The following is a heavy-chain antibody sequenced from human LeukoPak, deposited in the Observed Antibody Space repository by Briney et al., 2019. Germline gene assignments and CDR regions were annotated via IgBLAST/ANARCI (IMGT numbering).Heavy chain of an antibody. J-gene: IGHJ3*02. V-gene: IGHV3-48*03. CDR2: ISSSGSTI. Sequence: HPGGSLRLSCAASGFTFSSYGMNWVRQAPGKGLEWVSYISSSGSTIYYADSVKGRFTISRDNAKNSLYLQMNSLRAEDTAVYYCASNQWLVLGAFDIWGQGTMVTVSS. CDR1: GFTFSSYG. CDR3: ASNQWLVLGAFDI. D-gene: IGHD6-19*01.